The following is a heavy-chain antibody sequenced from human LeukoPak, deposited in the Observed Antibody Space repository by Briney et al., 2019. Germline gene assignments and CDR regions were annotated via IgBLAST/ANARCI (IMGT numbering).Heavy chain of an antibody. CDR1: GGSINSYY. Sequence: ETLSLTCTVSGGSINSYYWSWIRQPAGKGLEWIGRIYSSGRTNYNPSLKSRVTMSVDTSNNQFSLKLSSVTAADTAVYYCARGRGPGFDPWGQGTLVTVSS. V-gene: IGHV4-4*07. CDR2: IYSSGRT. D-gene: IGHD3-10*01. CDR3: ARGRGPGFDP. J-gene: IGHJ5*02.